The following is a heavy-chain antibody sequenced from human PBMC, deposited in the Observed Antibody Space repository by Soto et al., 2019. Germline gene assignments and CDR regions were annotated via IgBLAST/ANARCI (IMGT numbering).Heavy chain of an antibody. CDR3: AREYIIGWTRWFDP. D-gene: IGHD6-19*01. CDR2: INYSGST. V-gene: IGHV4-59*02. CDR1: GGSVTTYY. J-gene: IGHJ5*02. Sequence: QVQLQESGPGLVKPSETLSLTCTVSGGSVTTYYWSWIRQPPGKGLEWIANINYSGSTNYNPSLKSRVTTSVDTSKNQFSLKVSSVTAADTAVYYCAREYIIGWTRWFDPWGQGTLVTVSS.